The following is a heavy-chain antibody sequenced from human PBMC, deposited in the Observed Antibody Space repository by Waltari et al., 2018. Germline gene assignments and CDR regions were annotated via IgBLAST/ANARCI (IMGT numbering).Heavy chain of an antibody. CDR2: INAGNGNT. CDR3: ARGWWYRTLDAFDI. Sequence: QVQLVQSGAEVKKPGASVKVSCKASGYPFTSYAMHWVRQAPGQRLEWMGWINAGNGNTKYSQKFQGRVTITRDTSASTAYMELSSLRSEDTAVYYCARGWWYRTLDAFDIWGQGTMVTVSS. D-gene: IGHD2-15*01. J-gene: IGHJ3*02. CDR1: GYPFTSYA. V-gene: IGHV1-3*01.